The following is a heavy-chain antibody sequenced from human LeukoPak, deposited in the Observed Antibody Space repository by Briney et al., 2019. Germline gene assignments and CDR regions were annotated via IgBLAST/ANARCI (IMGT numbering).Heavy chain of an antibody. V-gene: IGHV3-30*02. CDR1: GFTFSSYG. D-gene: IGHD1-7*01. Sequence: GRSLRLSCAASGFTFSSYGMHWVRQAPGKGLEWVAFIRYDGSNKYYADSVKGRFTISRDNSENTLYLQMNSLRAEDTAVYYCAKDYLNWNYVFDYWGQGTLVPVSS. J-gene: IGHJ4*02. CDR3: AKDYLNWNYVFDY. CDR2: IRYDGSNK.